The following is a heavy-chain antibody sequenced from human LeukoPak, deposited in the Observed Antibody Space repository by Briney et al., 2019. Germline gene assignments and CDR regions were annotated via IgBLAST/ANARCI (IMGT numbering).Heavy chain of an antibody. J-gene: IGHJ4*02. V-gene: IGHV1-46*01. Sequence: ASVKVSCRASGYTFTSYYMHWVRQAPGQGFEWMGIINPRGGSASSAQKFQGRVTLTRDTSTSTVYMELSSLRSEDTAVYYCARDYHGSGSLTTFDYWGQGTLVTISS. CDR3: ARDYHGSGSLTTFDY. CDR2: INPRGGSA. CDR1: GYTFTSYY. D-gene: IGHD3-10*01.